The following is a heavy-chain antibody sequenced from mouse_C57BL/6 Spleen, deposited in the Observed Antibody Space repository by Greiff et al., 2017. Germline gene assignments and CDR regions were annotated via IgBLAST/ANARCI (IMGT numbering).Heavy chain of an antibody. CDR1: GFSLSTFGMG. V-gene: IGHV8-8*01. Sequence: QVTLKVSGPGILQPSQTLSLTCSFSGFSLSTFGMGVGWIRQPSGKGLEWLARIWWDDDKYYNPALKSRLTLSRDTSKNQVFLKIANVDTADTATYYCARIERDYYGSSYDYWGQGTTLTVSS. CDR2: IWWDDDK. J-gene: IGHJ2*01. CDR3: ARIERDYYGSSYDY. D-gene: IGHD1-1*01.